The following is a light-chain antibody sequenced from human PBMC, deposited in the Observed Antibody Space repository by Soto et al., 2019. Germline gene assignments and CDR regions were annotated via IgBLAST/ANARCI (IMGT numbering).Light chain of an antibody. CDR1: SSDVGSDNL. Sequence: QSVLTQPASVSGSPGQSITISCTGTSSDVGSDNLVSWYQQHPGKAPKLLIYDGSKQTSGVSNRFSGSKSGNTASLTISGLQAEDEAAYYCCSYAGRSTVVFGGGTKLTVL. CDR3: CSYAGRSTVV. CDR2: DGS. V-gene: IGLV2-23*01. J-gene: IGLJ2*01.